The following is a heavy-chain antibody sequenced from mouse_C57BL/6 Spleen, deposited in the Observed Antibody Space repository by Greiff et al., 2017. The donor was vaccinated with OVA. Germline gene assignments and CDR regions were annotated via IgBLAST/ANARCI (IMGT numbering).Heavy chain of an antibody. J-gene: IGHJ3*01. D-gene: IGHD2-4*01. CDR3: ARGDYGAWFAY. Sequence: VQLQQSGAELVRPGTSVKMSCKASGYTFTNYWIGWAKQRPGHGLEWIGDIYPGGGYTNYNEKFKGKATLTADKSSSTAYMQFSSLTSEDSAIYYCARGDYGAWFAYWGQGTLVTVSA. CDR2: IYPGGGYT. CDR1: GYTFTNYW. V-gene: IGHV1-63*01.